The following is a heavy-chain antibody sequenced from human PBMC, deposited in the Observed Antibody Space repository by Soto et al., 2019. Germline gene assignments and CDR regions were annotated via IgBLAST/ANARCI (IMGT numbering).Heavy chain of an antibody. J-gene: IGHJ3*02. CDR2: IIIASGQT. Sequence: MQVVQSGPEVKKPETSVQVPCKTSGFTFSNSAVQWVRQARGQRLEWIGWIIIASGQTNYAQNLQERITITRDMSTSTAYMELSSLRSEDTAIYYCAAELYTGGRCCSFNIWGQGTMVTVSS. V-gene: IGHV1-58*01. CDR3: AAELYTGGRCCSFNI. D-gene: IGHD2-15*01. CDR1: GFTFSNSA.